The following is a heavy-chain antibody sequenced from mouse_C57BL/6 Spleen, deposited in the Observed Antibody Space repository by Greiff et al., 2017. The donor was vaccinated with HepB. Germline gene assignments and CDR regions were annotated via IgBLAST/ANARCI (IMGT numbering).Heavy chain of an antibody. CDR3: AIYDGYYYWYFDV. V-gene: IGHV3-6*01. CDR2: ISYDGSN. J-gene: IGHJ1*03. Sequence: DVKLVESGPGLVKPSQSLSLTCSVTGYSITSGYYWNWIRQFPGNKLEWMGYISYDGSNNYNPSLKNRISITRDTSKNQFFLKLNSVTTEDTATYYCAIYDGYYYWYFDVWGTGTTVTVSS. CDR1: GYSITSGYY. D-gene: IGHD2-3*01.